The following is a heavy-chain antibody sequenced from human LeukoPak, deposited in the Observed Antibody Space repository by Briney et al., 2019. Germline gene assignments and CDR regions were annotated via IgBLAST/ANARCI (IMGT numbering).Heavy chain of an antibody. CDR1: GYTFTSYD. CDR2: MNPNSGNT. CDR3: ARAAYSSLFNWFDP. Sequence: ASVKVSCKASGYTFTSYDINWVRQATGQGLEWMGWMNPNSGNTGYAQKFQGRVTITRNTSISTAYMELSSLRSEDTAVYYCARAAYSSLFNWFDPWGQGTLVTVSS. D-gene: IGHD6-6*01. J-gene: IGHJ5*02. V-gene: IGHV1-8*03.